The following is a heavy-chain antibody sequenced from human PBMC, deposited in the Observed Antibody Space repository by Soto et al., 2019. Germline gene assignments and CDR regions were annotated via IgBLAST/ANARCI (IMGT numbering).Heavy chain of an antibody. V-gene: IGHV4-34*01. CDR2: INHSGST. D-gene: IGHD3-10*01. Sequence: PSETLSLTCAVYGGSFSGYYWSWIRQPPGKGLEWIGEINHSGSTNYNPSLKSRVTISVDTSKNQFSLKLSSVTAADTAVYYCARSSFGELLKNAFDIWGQGTMVTVSS. CDR3: ARSSFGELLKNAFDI. CDR1: GGSFSGYY. J-gene: IGHJ3*02.